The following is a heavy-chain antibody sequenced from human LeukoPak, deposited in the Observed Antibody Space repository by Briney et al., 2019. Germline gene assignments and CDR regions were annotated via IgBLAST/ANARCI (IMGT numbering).Heavy chain of an antibody. CDR2: IKQDGSEK. V-gene: IGHV3-7*01. CDR1: GFTLSSYN. CDR3: ARGVSIAARSYYYYYYMDV. Sequence: GGSLRLSCAVSGFTLSSYNMSWVRQAPGKGLEWVANIKQDGSEKYYVDSVKGRFTISRDNAKNSLYLQMNSLRAEDTAVYYCARGVSIAARSYYYYYYMDVWGEGTTVTVSS. J-gene: IGHJ6*03. D-gene: IGHD6-6*01.